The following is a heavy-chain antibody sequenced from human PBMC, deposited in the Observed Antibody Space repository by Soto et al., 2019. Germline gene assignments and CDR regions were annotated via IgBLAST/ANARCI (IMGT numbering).Heavy chain of an antibody. CDR3: AREYNWNYGPNYYYYYGMDV. V-gene: IGHV4-4*07. J-gene: IGHJ6*02. D-gene: IGHD1-7*01. CDR2: IYTSGST. Sequence: PSETLSLTCTVSGGSISSYYWSWIRRPAGKGLEWIGRIYTSGSTNYNPSLKSRVTMSVDTSKNQFSLKLSSVTAADTAVYYCAREYNWNYGPNYYYYYGMDVWGQGTTVTVSS. CDR1: GGSISSYY.